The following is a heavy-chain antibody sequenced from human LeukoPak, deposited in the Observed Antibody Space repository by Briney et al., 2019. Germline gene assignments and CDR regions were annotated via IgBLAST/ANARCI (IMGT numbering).Heavy chain of an antibody. Sequence: GGSLRLSCAVSGITLSNYGMSWVHQAPGKGLEWVAGISDSGGSTKYADSVKGRFTIARDNRKNTLYLQMNSLRAEDTAVYFCAKRGVVIRVILVGFHKEAYYFESWGQGALVTVSS. CDR3: AKRGVVIRVILVGFHKEAYYFES. J-gene: IGHJ4*02. CDR1: GITLSNYG. V-gene: IGHV3-23*01. CDR2: ISDSGGST. D-gene: IGHD3/OR15-3a*01.